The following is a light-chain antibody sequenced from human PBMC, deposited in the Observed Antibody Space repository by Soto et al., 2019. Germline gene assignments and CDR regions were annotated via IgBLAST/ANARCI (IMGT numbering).Light chain of an antibody. CDR3: QQYKSYSRT. CDR2: KAS. CDR1: QSISSW. V-gene: IGKV1-5*03. J-gene: IGKJ2*01. Sequence: DIQMTQSPSTLSASVGDRVTITCRASQSISSWLAWYQQKPGKAPKLLIYKASNLDGGVPSRFSGSGSATEFTLTISRLQPDDFATYYCQQYKSYSRTFGQGTKLEIK.